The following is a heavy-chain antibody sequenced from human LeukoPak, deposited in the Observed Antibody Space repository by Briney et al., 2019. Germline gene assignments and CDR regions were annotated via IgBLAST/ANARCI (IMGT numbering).Heavy chain of an antibody. V-gene: IGHV7-4-1*02. J-gene: IGHJ5*02. CDR2: INTNTGNP. CDR3: ARSLSGIVGALTSRFDP. CDR1: GYTFTSYA. Sequence: ASVTVSCKASGYTFTSYAMNWVRQAPGQGLEWMGWINTNTGNPTYAQGFTGRSVFSLDTSVSTAYLQISSLKAEDTAVYYCARSLSGIVGALTSRFDPWGQGTLVTVSS. D-gene: IGHD1-26*01.